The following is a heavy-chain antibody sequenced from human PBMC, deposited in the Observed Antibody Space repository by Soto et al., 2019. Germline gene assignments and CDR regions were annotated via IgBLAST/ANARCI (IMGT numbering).Heavy chain of an antibody. D-gene: IGHD1-1*01. Sequence: GGSLRLSCAASEFSVGNAWMRWVRQAPGKGLEWVGRSKSETDGGTTDYAAPVKGRFTISRDDSKNTLYLQMNSLKTEDTAVYYCTTAPRGYFGPNDPWGPGTLVTVSS. CDR2: SKSETDGGTT. CDR1: EFSVGNAW. CDR3: TTAPRGYFGPNDP. V-gene: IGHV3-15*01. J-gene: IGHJ5*02.